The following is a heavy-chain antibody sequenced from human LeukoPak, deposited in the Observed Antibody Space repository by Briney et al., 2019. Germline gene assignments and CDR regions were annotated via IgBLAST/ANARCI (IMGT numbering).Heavy chain of an antibody. CDR2: LYSGSDT. V-gene: IGHV3-53*01. D-gene: IGHD3-22*01. Sequence: GGSLRLSCAASGFTVSTNYMNWVRQAPGKGLEWVSILYSGSDTYYADSVKGRFTISRDNSKNTLYLQMNSLRAEDTAVYYCARGLDYYDSSGLGYWGQGTLVTVSS. J-gene: IGHJ4*02. CDR3: ARGLDYYDSSGLGY. CDR1: GFTVSTNY.